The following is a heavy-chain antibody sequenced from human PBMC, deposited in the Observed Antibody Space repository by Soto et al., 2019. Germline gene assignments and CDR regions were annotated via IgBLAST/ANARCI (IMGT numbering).Heavy chain of an antibody. CDR2: IKQDGSEK. J-gene: IGHJ4*02. D-gene: IGHD3-16*01. CDR1: GFTFSSYW. V-gene: IGHV3-7*01. Sequence: EVQLVESGGGLVQPGGSLRLSCAASGFTFSSYWMSWVRQAPGKGLEWVANIKQDGSEKYYVDSVKGRFTISRDNAKNSLYLQMNSLRAEDTAVYYCARDNSDDYIWSDYWGQGTLVTVSS. CDR3: ARDNSDDYIWSDY.